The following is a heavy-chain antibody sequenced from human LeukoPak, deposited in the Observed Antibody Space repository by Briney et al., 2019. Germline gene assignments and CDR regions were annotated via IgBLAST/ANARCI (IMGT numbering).Heavy chain of an antibody. CDR2: IYSGGST. D-gene: IGHD3-10*01. CDR1: EFTFSSYA. Sequence: GGSLRLSCAASEFTFSSYAMSWVRQAPGKGLEWVSVIYSGGSTYYADPVKGRFTISRDNSKNTLYLQMNSLRAEDTAVYYCARGPAGSLDDYWGQGTLVTVSS. J-gene: IGHJ4*02. CDR3: ARGPAGSLDDY. V-gene: IGHV3-53*01.